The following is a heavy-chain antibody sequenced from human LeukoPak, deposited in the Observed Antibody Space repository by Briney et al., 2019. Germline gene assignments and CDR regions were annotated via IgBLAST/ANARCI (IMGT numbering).Heavy chain of an antibody. CDR3: ARWASQRITIFGVVIAPYYYYGMDV. CDR2: IIPIFGTA. Sequence: SVKVSCKASGGTFSSYAISWVRQAPGQGLVWMGGIIPIFGTANYAQKFQGRVTITADESTSTAYMELSSLRSEDTAVYYCARWASQRITIFGVVIAPYYYYGMDVWGQGTTVTVSS. CDR1: GGTFSSYA. D-gene: IGHD3-3*01. J-gene: IGHJ6*02. V-gene: IGHV1-69*13.